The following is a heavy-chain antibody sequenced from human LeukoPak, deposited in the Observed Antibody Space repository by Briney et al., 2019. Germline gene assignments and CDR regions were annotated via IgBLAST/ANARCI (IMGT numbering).Heavy chain of an antibody. Sequence: PSETLSLTCAVSNGSISTSYWWTWVRQPPGEGLEWIGEIYHSGSTNYNPSLKSRLSISVEKSKSQLSLKLSSVTAADTAVYYCARGGANYFAAGSYSHWGQGTLVTVSS. CDR2: IYHSGST. CDR3: ARGGANYFAAGSYSH. J-gene: IGHJ4*02. CDR1: NGSISTSYW. V-gene: IGHV4-4*02. D-gene: IGHD3-10*01.